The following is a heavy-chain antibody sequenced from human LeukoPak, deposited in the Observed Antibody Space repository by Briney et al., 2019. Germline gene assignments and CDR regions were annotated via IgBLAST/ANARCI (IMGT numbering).Heavy chain of an antibody. J-gene: IGHJ4*02. Sequence: TGGSLRLSCAASGFTFSSYAMSWVRQAPGKGLEWVSAISGSGGSTYYADSVKGRFTISRDNSKNTLYLQMNSLRAEDTAVYYCANEARILWFGESPFVYWGQGTLGTVSS. D-gene: IGHD3-10*01. V-gene: IGHV3-23*01. CDR3: ANEARILWFGESPFVY. CDR1: GFTFSSYA. CDR2: ISGSGGST.